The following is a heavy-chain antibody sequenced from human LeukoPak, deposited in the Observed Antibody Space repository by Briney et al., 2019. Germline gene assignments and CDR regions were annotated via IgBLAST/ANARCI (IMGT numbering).Heavy chain of an antibody. D-gene: IGHD1-1*01. CDR3: ARDWNGDDYFDY. CDR1: GFTFSTSP. J-gene: IGHJ4*02. CDR2: ISSDGSTK. V-gene: IGHV3-30-3*01. Sequence: QPGRSLRLSCAASGFTFSTSPMHWVRQAPGKGLEWVSVISSDGSTKYYADSVKGRFTISRDNSKNTLNLQMDSLRAEDTAVYYCARDWNGDDYFDYWGQGTLVTVSS.